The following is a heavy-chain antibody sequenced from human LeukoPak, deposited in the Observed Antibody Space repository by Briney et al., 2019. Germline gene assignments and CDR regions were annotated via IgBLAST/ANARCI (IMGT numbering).Heavy chain of an antibody. CDR1: GFTFSSYA. J-gene: IGHJ4*02. V-gene: IGHV3-30*04. CDR3: ARGDYDSSGYYLVDY. Sequence: GGSLRLSCAASGFTFSSYAMHWVRQAPGKGLEWVAVISYDGSNKYYADSVKGRFTISRDNSKNTLYLQMNSLRAEDTAVYYCARGDYDSSGYYLVDYWGQGTLVTVSS. D-gene: IGHD3-22*01. CDR2: ISYDGSNK.